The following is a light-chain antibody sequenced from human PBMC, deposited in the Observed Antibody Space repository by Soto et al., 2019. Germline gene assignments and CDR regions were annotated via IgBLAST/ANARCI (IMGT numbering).Light chain of an antibody. CDR2: GTS. CDR1: QSVSSTY. V-gene: IGKV3-20*01. J-gene: IGKJ5*01. Sequence: EVELTQSTATLSLSPGERATLSCMASQSVSSTYLAWYQQQPGQAPRLIMSGTSNRATGTPDRFSGSWSGTDCTLTISRLEPEDFAVYYCQQYGSPPITLGQGTRLEI. CDR3: QQYGSPPIT.